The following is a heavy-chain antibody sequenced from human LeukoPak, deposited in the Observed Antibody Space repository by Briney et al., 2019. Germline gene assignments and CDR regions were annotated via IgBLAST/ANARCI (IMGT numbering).Heavy chain of an antibody. Sequence: SQTLSLTCAVSGGSISSNGYSWSWLRQPPGKGLEWIGYIYPSGDTCYNPSLKSRVTLSVDRSKNQFSLKLSSVTAADTAVYYCARYGGNSYFDYWGQGTLVTVSS. V-gene: IGHV4-30-2*01. CDR3: ARYGGNSYFDY. D-gene: IGHD4-23*01. CDR2: IYPSGDT. J-gene: IGHJ4*02. CDR1: GGSISSNGYS.